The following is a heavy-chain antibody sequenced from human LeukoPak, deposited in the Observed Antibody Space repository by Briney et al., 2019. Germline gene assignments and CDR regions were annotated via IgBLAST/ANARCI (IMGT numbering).Heavy chain of an antibody. V-gene: IGHV3-21*01. CDR1: GFIFSSYG. D-gene: IGHD4-17*01. CDR3: ARITVTRYYGMDV. Sequence: GTSLRLSCTASGFIFSSYGMNWVRQAPGKGLEWVSSISSSSSYIYYADSVKGRFTISRDNAKNSLYLQMNSLRAEDTAVYYCARITVTRYYGMDVWGQGTTVTVSS. CDR2: ISSSSSYI. J-gene: IGHJ6*02.